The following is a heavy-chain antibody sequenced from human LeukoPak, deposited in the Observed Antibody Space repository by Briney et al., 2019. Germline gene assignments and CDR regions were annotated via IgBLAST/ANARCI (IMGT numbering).Heavy chain of an antibody. CDR2: IYYSGST. CDR3: ARSSEGRYYYDSSGFSYYYYMDV. V-gene: IGHV4-61*10. CDR1: GNSISSGDNY. J-gene: IGHJ6*03. D-gene: IGHD3-22*01. Sequence: PSETLSLTCTVSGNSISSGDNYWSWIRQPAGKGLEWIGYIYYSGSTYYNPSLRSRVTISVDTSKNQFSLKLSSVTAADTAVYYCARSSEGRYYYDSSGFSYYYYMDVWGKGTTVTISS.